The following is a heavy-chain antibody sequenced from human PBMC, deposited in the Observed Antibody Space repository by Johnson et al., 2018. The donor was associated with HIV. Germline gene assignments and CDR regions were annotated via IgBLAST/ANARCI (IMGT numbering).Heavy chain of an antibody. CDR2: IYGGGTT. D-gene: IGHD3-22*01. CDR3: ARAPPYYGGYSVSDAFDI. V-gene: IGHV3-66*01. Sequence: VQLVESGGGLVQPGGSLRLSCAASGFTFSSYAMSWVRQAPGKGLEWVSLIYGGGTTYFADSVKGRFTVSRDNSKNTLYLQMNSLRPEDTAVYYCARAPPYYGGYSVSDAFDIWGQGTMVTVSS. CDR1: GFTFSSYA. J-gene: IGHJ3*02.